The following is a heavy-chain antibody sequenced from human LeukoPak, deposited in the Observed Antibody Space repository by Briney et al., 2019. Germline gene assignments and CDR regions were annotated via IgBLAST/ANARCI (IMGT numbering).Heavy chain of an antibody. CDR1: GFTFSSYA. Sequence: GGSLRLSCAASGFTFSSYAMPWVRQAPGKGLEWVAVISYDGSKKYYADSVKGRFTISRDNSKNTLYLQMNSLRAEDTAVYSCARNDILAGYYKGNFDSWGQGTLVTVSS. CDR3: ARNDILAGYYKGNFDS. V-gene: IGHV3-30*04. D-gene: IGHD3-9*01. CDR2: ISYDGSKK. J-gene: IGHJ4*02.